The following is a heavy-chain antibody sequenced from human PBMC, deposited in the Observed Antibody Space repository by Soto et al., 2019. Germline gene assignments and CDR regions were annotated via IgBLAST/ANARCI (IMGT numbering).Heavy chain of an antibody. D-gene: IGHD5-18*01. CDR1: GFTFGSYA. Sequence: ESGGGVVQPGRSLRLSCAASGFTFGSYALHWVRQAPGKGLEWVAVISYDGSNKYYAESVKGRFTISRDNSKNTLDLQLNSLRAEDRAVYYCARDRNVDTDHGKLGTIDYWGQGTLVTVSS. V-gene: IGHV3-30-3*01. CDR2: ISYDGSNK. CDR3: ARDRNVDTDHGKLGTIDY. J-gene: IGHJ4*02.